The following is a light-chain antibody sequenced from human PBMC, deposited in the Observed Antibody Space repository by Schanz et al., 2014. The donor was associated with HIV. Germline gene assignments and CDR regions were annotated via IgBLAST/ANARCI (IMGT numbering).Light chain of an antibody. V-gene: IGKV1-5*03. Sequence: DIQMTQSPSTLSASVGDRVTITCRASQTIDNWLTWYQQKPGKAPELLIYEASTLKSGVPLRFSGSGSGTEFTLTISSLQPDDFATYYCQQYGSYPWTFGQGTKVEVK. CDR2: EAS. J-gene: IGKJ1*01. CDR1: QTIDNW. CDR3: QQYGSYPWT.